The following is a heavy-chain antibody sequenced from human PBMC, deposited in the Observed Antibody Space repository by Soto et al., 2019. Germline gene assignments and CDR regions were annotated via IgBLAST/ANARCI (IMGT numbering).Heavy chain of an antibody. J-gene: IGHJ6*02. Sequence: QVQLVESGGGVVQPGRSLRLSCAASGFTFRTYGMHWVRQAPGKGLEWVAVIGYDGSDKYYADSVKGRFTISRDNSENTLYLQMNSLRAEDTAVYYCAREVAHLAYMDVWGQGTTVTVSS. CDR3: AREVAHLAYMDV. CDR1: GFTFRTYG. CDR2: IGYDGSDK. V-gene: IGHV3-33*01. D-gene: IGHD2-15*01.